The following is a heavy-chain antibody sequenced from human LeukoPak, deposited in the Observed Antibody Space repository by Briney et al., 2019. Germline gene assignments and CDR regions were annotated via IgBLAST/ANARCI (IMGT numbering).Heavy chain of an antibody. CDR1: GYTFTSYA. Sequence: ASVRVSCKASGYTFTSYAMHWVRQAPGQRLEWMGWINAGNGNTKYSQKFQGRVTITRDTSASTAYMELSSLRSEDTAVYYCAKNPHDYGDNGLGNNAFDIWAKGTMVTVSS. CDR3: AKNPHDYGDNGLGNNAFDI. CDR2: INAGNGNT. J-gene: IGHJ3*02. V-gene: IGHV1-3*01. D-gene: IGHD4-17*01.